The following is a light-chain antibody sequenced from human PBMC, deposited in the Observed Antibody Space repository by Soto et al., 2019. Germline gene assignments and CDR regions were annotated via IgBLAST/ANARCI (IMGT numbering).Light chain of an antibody. CDR3: QVWDTSSDHYV. Sequence: SYELTQPPSVSVAPGKTASITCGGNNIGSKSVYWYQQKPGQAPVLVIYYDSDRPSGIPERFSGSNSGNTATLTISRVEVGDEADYYCQVWDTSSDHYVFGTGTKVTVL. V-gene: IGLV3-21*04. CDR1: NIGSKS. CDR2: YDS. J-gene: IGLJ1*01.